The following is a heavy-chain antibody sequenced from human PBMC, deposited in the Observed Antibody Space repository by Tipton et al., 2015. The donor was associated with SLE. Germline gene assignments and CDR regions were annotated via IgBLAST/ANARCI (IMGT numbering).Heavy chain of an antibody. D-gene: IGHD4/OR15-4a*01. CDR3: APYGANSKDAFDV. J-gene: IGHJ3*01. Sequence: SLRLSCVVSGFTFSDYAMHWVRQAPGKGLEWVAVIWYDGSEKYYVDSVKGRFTISRDNSKNTLYLHMNSQRLEDTAVYYCAPYGANSKDAFDVWGQGTTVTVSS. CDR2: IWYDGSEK. CDR1: GFTFSDYA. V-gene: IGHV3-33*08.